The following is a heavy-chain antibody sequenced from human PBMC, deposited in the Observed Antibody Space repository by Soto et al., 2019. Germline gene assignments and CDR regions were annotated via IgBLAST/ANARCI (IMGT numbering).Heavy chain of an antibody. CDR1: GGTFSSYA. CDR2: IIPIFGTA. CDR3: ARGYISSTSGYYYYGMDV. D-gene: IGHD2-2*01. Sequence: ASVKVSCKASGGTFSSYAISWVRQAPGQGLEWMGGIIPIFGTANYAQKFQGRVTITADKSTSTAYMELSSLRSDDTAVYYCARGYISSTSGYYYYGMDVWGQGTTVTVSS. V-gene: IGHV1-69*06. J-gene: IGHJ6*02.